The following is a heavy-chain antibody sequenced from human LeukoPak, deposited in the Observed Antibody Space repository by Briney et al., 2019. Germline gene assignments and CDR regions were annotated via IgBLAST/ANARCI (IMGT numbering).Heavy chain of an antibody. V-gene: IGHV3-15*01. D-gene: IGHD4-17*01. CDR2: IKSKSAGGTI. CDR1: GFTFTNAW. Sequence: GGSLRLSCAVSGFTFTNAWMSWVRQAPGKGLEWVGRIKSKSAGGTIDYAAPVKGRFIISRDDSHNTLYLQMNSLKIEDTALYYCSTINYGLYYFGFWDQGTLVTVSS. J-gene: IGHJ4*02. CDR3: STINYGLYYFGF.